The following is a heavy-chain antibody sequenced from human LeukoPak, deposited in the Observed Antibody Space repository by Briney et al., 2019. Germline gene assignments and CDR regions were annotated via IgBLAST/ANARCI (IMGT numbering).Heavy chain of an antibody. CDR3: ARETYSSGSSFDY. V-gene: IGHV1-46*01. D-gene: IGHD6-25*01. CDR1: GYTFTSYY. J-gene: IGHJ4*02. Sequence: ASVKVSCKASGYTFTSYYMHWVRQAPGQGLEWMGIINPSGGSTSYAQKFQGRVTITADESTSTAYMELSSLRSEDTAVYYCARETYSSGSSFDYWGQGTLVTVSS. CDR2: INPSGGST.